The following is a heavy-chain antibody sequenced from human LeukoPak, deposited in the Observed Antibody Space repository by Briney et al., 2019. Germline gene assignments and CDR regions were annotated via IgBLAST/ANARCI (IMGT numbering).Heavy chain of an antibody. CDR2: VSYTGSI. V-gene: IGHV4-59*11. J-gene: IGHJ3*02. D-gene: IGHD3-3*01. CDR3: ARFGRLSGYYDAFDI. Sequence: SETLSLTCSVSAGSISSHYWSWIRQSPVKGLEWIGYVSYTGSITYNPSLKSRVTISLETSKKQFSLMLTSVTAADTAVYFCARFGRLSGYYDAFDIWGPGTVVTVSS. CDR1: AGSISSHY.